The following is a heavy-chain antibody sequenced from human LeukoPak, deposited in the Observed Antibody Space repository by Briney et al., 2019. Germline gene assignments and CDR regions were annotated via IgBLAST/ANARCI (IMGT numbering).Heavy chain of an antibody. D-gene: IGHD3-10*01. J-gene: IGHJ4*02. Sequence: PSETLSLTXAVYGGSFSGYYWSWIRQPPGKGLEWIGEINHSGSTNYNPSLKSRVTISVDTSKNQFSLKLSSVTAADTAVYYCASFLWFGESDPVGYWGQGTLVTVSS. V-gene: IGHV4-34*01. CDR1: GGSFSGYY. CDR3: ASFLWFGESDPVGY. CDR2: INHSGST.